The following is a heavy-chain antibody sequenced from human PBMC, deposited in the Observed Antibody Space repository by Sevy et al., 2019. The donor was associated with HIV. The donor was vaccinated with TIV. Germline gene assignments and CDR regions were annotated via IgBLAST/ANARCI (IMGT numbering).Heavy chain of an antibody. D-gene: IGHD2-2*01. CDR2: INESGIT. J-gene: IGHJ5*02. CDR3: ARSPPVVVVPGAPSWFDP. CDR1: DGSFSGYY. V-gene: IGHV4-34*01. Sequence: SETPSPTCAVHDGSFSGYYWNWIRQLPGKGLEWIGEINESGITYYNPSLKSRVTISVDTSKKQFSLKLNSVTAVDSAVYFCARSPPVVVVPGAPSWFDPWGQGTLVTVSS.